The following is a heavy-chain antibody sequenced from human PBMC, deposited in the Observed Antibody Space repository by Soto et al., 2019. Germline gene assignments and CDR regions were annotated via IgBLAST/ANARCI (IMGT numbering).Heavy chain of an antibody. Sequence: QVQLVQSGAEVKKPGSSVKLSCKNSGGTFRNYAINWVRQAPGQELEWMGGSIPVFGTANYAQTFQGRFTITADESTSTAYMELSSLRSEDTAVYYCAIPLPKQQLVRGAFDHWGQGTLVTVAS. CDR2: SIPVFGTA. CDR3: AIPLPKQQLVRGAFDH. CDR1: GGTFRNYA. D-gene: IGHD6-13*01. V-gene: IGHV1-69*01. J-gene: IGHJ4*02.